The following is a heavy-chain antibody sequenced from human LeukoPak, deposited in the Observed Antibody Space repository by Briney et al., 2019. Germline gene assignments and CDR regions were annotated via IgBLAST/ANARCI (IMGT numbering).Heavy chain of an antibody. CDR2: IYHSGNT. CDR3: ARIVQITGTIPH. CDR1: GFSISGGYY. V-gene: IGHV4-38-2*02. Sequence: SETLSLTCSVSGFSISGGYYWGWIRQPPGKGLEWLGPIYHSGNTDYNPSLKSRVTISVDTAKNKFFLRLGSVTAADTAVYYCARIVQITGTIPHWGQGTLVTVSS. J-gene: IGHJ4*02. D-gene: IGHD1-1*01.